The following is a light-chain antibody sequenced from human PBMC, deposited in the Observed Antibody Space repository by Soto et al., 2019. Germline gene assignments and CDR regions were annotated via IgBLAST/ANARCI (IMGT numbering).Light chain of an antibody. Sequence: QPVLTQPPSVSGAPGQRVTISCTVSSSNIGAHYYIHWYQQLPGTAPKLLIYGNSNRPSGVPDRFSGSKSGTSASLAITGLQAEDEADYYCQSYDSSLGGSVFGGGTKLTVL. CDR2: GNS. CDR3: QSYDSSLGGSV. V-gene: IGLV1-40*01. CDR1: SSNIGAHYY. J-gene: IGLJ3*02.